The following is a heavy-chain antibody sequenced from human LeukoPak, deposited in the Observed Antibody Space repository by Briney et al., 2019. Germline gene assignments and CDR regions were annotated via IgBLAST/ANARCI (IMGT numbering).Heavy chain of an antibody. V-gene: IGHV4-59*01. D-gene: IGHD4-17*01. CDR3: ARADSGDYVDY. J-gene: IGHJ4*02. Sequence: PSETLSLTCTVSGGSISSYYWNWLRQPPGKGLEWIGYIDYSGSTNYNPSLKSRVTISVGTSENQFSLKLSSVTAADTALYYCARADSGDYVDYWGQGTLVTVSS. CDR1: GGSISSYY. CDR2: IDYSGST.